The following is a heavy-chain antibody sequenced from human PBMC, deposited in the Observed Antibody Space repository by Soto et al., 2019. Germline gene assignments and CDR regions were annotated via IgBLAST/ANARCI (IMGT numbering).Heavy chain of an antibody. V-gene: IGHV3-23*01. J-gene: IGHJ6*02. CDR2: ISGSGGST. Sequence: PGGSLRLSCAASGFTFSSYAMSWVRQAPGKGLEWVSAISGSGGSTYYADSVKGRFTISRDNSKNTLYLQMNSLRAEDTAVYYCAKHYGSGSYYEYYYYGMDVWGQGTTVTVSS. CDR1: GFTFSSYA. D-gene: IGHD3-10*01. CDR3: AKHYGSGSYYEYYYYGMDV.